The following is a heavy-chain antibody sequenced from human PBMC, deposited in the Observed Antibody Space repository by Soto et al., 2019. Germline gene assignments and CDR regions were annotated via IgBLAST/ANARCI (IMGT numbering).Heavy chain of an antibody. D-gene: IGHD1-1*01. CDR2: IYYSGST. Sequence: QVQLQESGPGLVKPSQTLSLTCTVSGGSISSGGYYWSWIRQHPGKGLEWIGYIYYSGSTYYNPALKGRVTISVDTSKNQFSLKPSSVTAADTAVDYCARVYNWNYSLWGQGTLVTVSS. CDR1: GGSISSGGYY. V-gene: IGHV4-31*03. J-gene: IGHJ4*02. CDR3: ARVYNWNYSL.